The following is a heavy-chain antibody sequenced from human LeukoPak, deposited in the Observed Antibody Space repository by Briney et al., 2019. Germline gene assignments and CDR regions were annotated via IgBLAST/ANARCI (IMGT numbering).Heavy chain of an antibody. Sequence: ASVKVSCKASGYTFTSYDINWVRQATGQGLEWMGWMNPNSGNTGYAQKFQGRVTMTRNTSISTAYMELSSLRSEDTAVYYCARVTTANWYDFWSGYPYYYYYMDVWGKGITVTVSS. J-gene: IGHJ6*03. CDR3: ARVTTANWYDFWSGYPYYYYYMDV. V-gene: IGHV1-8*01. CDR2: MNPNSGNT. CDR1: GYTFTSYD. D-gene: IGHD3-3*01.